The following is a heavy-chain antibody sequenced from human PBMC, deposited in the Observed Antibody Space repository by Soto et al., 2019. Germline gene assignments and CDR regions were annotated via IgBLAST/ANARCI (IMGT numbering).Heavy chain of an antibody. Sequence: PGGSLRLSCAASGFTFRSHWMHWVRQAPGKGLVWVSRIYSGERDTDYADSVKGRFTVSRDNAKNTLHLQMNSLRVDDTAVYYCARAADGYIDYWGQGTLVTVSS. V-gene: IGHV3-74*01. CDR2: IYSGERDT. J-gene: IGHJ4*02. CDR3: ARAADGYIDY. CDR1: GFTFRSHW.